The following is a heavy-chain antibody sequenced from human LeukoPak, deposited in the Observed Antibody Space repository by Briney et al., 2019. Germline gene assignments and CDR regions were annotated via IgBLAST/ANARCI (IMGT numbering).Heavy chain of an antibody. Sequence: SETLSRNCSVSGGSISTHFWTWIRQPQGMALVWIGYIYYTESTNYHNSLKSLIIISLITSNNPFSQHLSLVTDVGPAVYYCGRAQNGYYPRDYWVQATLVTVSS. D-gene: IGHD3-22*01. CDR1: GGSISTHF. CDR3: GRAQNGYYPRDY. V-gene: IGHV4-59*11. J-gene: IGHJ4*02. CDR2: IYYTEST.